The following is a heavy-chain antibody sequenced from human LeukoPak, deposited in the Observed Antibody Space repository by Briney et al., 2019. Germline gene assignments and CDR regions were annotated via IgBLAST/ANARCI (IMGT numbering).Heavy chain of an antibody. CDR2: ISSSSSYI. D-gene: IGHD4-11*01. Sequence: GGPRRLSCAASGFAFSSYSMNWVPKAPGKGLDWVSSISSSSSYIYYADSVKGRFTISRDNAKNSLYLQMNSLRAEDTAVYYCARDYVAVTFDYWGQGTLVTVSS. CDR1: GFAFSSYS. J-gene: IGHJ4*02. CDR3: ARDYVAVTFDY. V-gene: IGHV3-21*01.